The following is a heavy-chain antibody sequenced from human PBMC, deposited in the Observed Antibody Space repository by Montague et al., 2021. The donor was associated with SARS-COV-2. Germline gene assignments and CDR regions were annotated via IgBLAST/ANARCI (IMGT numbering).Heavy chain of an antibody. CDR1: GGSISSYY. Sequence: SETLSLTCTVSGGSISSYYWSWIRQPPGKGLEWIGYIYYGGSTNYSPSFKGRVIMSVDTSNNQFSLRLTSVTAADTAVYYCARDGSGAVAGGGYYYYGMDVWGQGTTVTVSS. CDR3: ARDGSGAVAGGGYYYYGMDV. CDR2: IYYGGST. D-gene: IGHD6-19*01. V-gene: IGHV4-59*12. J-gene: IGHJ6*02.